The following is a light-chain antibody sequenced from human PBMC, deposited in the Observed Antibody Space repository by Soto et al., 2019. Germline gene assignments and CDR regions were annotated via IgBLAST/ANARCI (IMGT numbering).Light chain of an antibody. Sequence: EIVLTQSPATLSLSPGERATLSCRASQSVSSYLAWYQQKPGQAPRLLIYDASNRATGIPARFSGSGSGTDFTLTISSLEPEDFAVYYCQQRSNWLTFGGGNKV. CDR1: QSVSSY. CDR3: QQRSNWLT. J-gene: IGKJ4*01. CDR2: DAS. V-gene: IGKV3-11*01.